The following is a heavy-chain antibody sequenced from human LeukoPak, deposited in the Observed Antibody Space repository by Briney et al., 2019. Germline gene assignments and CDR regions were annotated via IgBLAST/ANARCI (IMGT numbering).Heavy chain of an antibody. CDR2: MNPNSGNT. Sequence: GASVKVSCKASGYTFTSYDINWVGQATGQRLEWMGWMNPNSGNTGDAQKFQGRATVTRNTSISTASMYLCSRAFGHPAVHSCARGKARMVRGVVYWFDPWGQGTLVTVSS. CDR1: GYTFTSYD. D-gene: IGHD3-10*01. J-gene: IGHJ5*02. CDR3: ARGKARMVRGVVYWFDP. V-gene: IGHV1-8*01.